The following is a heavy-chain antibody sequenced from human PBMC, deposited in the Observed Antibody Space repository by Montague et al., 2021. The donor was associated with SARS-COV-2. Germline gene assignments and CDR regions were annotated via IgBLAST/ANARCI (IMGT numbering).Heavy chain of an antibody. CDR3: ACGEIATRGLIYYYGMDV. CDR1: GGSFSGYY. V-gene: IGHV4-34*01. J-gene: IGHJ6*02. D-gene: IGHD5-24*01. CDR2: INHSGST. Sequence: SETLSLTCAVYGGSFSGYYWTWIRQSPRKGLEWIGEINHSGSTNYNPSLKSRVTISVDTSKNQFSLKLSSVTAADTAVYYCACGEIATRGLIYYYGMDVWGQGITVTVSS.